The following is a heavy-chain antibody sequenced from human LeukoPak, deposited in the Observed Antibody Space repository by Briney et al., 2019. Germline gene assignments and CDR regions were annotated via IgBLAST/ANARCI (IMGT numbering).Heavy chain of an antibody. CDR2: IWHDRSDTYGSNK. CDR1: GFIFSRSD. Sequence: GKSLRLSCAASGFIFSRSDIHWVRQAPGKGLEWVAVIWHDRSDTYGSNKYYADSVKGRFTISRDNSKNTVYLQMNSLRVEDTAVYYCAKDGNCGGDCYGWFDPWGQGALVTVSS. J-gene: IGHJ5*02. D-gene: IGHD2-21*02. V-gene: IGHV3-33*06. CDR3: AKDGNCGGDCYGWFDP.